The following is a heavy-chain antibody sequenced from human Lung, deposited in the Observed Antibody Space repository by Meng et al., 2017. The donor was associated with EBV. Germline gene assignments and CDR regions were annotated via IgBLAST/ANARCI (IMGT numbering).Heavy chain of an antibody. CDR3: ARGGNFDP. Sequence: QGHVAQQESELKKLGASVKVSCKASGYTISTYTINWVRQAHGRGLEWMGWISTNTGTPTYTQGFTGRFVFSLDTSVSTAYLQISSLKAEDTAVYYCARGGNFDPWGQGTLVTVSS. V-gene: IGHV7-4-1*02. CDR2: ISTNTGTP. J-gene: IGHJ5*02. CDR1: GYTISTYT. D-gene: IGHD2/OR15-2a*01.